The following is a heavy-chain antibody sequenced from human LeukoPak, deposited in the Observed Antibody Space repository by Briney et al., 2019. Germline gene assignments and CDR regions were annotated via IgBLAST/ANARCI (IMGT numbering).Heavy chain of an antibody. D-gene: IGHD6-6*01. Sequence: PSETLSLTCTVSGGSISSYYWSWIRQPPGRGLVGIGHIYCSGRTNYNPSLKSRVTISVDTSKNQFSLKLSSVTAADTAVYYCARYPPYSSSSQGWYFDLWGRGTLVTVSS. J-gene: IGHJ2*01. V-gene: IGHV4-59*01. CDR1: GGSISSYY. CDR3: ARYPPYSSSSQGWYFDL. CDR2: IYCSGRT.